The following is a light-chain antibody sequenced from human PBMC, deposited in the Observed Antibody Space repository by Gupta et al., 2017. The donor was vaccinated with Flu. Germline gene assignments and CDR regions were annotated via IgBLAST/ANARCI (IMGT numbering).Light chain of an antibody. Sequence: QSALTQPRSVSGSLGQSVTISCTGTSSDVGHYDFVSWYQQQSGKAPKVMIFDVSHRPSGVPDRFSGSKSGNTAALTISGLQAEDEADYYCCSDAGGDIWVFGGGTKVTAL. CDR3: CSDAGGDIWV. CDR2: DVS. J-gene: IGLJ3*02. V-gene: IGLV2-11*01. CDR1: SSDVGHYDF.